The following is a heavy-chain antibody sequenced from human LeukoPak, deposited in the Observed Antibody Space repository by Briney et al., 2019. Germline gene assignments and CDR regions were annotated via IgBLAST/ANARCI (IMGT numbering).Heavy chain of an antibody. CDR3: ARDPATSYYLDA. CDR2: IDPKSGDT. Sequence: ASVKVSCKASGYTFTAYYLNWLRQAPGQGLEWMGWIDPKSGDTKIAPKFQGRVTMTRDTSLSIVYMALYSLRSDDTAIYSCARDPATSYYLDAWGQGILVTVSS. V-gene: IGHV1-2*02. CDR1: GYTFTAYY. J-gene: IGHJ4*02.